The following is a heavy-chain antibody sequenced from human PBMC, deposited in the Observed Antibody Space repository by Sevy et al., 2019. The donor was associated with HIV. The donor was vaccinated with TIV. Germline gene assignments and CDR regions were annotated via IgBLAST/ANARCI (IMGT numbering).Heavy chain of an antibody. J-gene: IGHJ4*02. CDR1: GFTFSAYV. V-gene: IGHV3-21*01. D-gene: IGHD1-7*01. Sequence: GGSLRLSCAASGFTFSAYVKNWVRQGPGKGLEWVSSISSSGRYIYYADSVQGRFTISRDNAEDSLYLQMNNLRAEDTAVYYCARDALSGTSAYWGQGTLVTVSS. CDR2: ISSSGRYI. CDR3: ARDALSGTSAY.